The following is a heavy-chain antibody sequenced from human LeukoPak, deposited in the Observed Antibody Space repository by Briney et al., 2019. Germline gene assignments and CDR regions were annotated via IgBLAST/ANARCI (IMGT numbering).Heavy chain of an antibody. V-gene: IGHV3-53*01. CDR2: IYSGGST. CDR3: ASRMVQGVSYYYYCMDV. J-gene: IGHJ6*03. CDR1: GFTVSSNY. Sequence: PGGSLRLSCAASGFTVSSNYMSWVRQAPGKGLEWVSVIYSGGSTYYADSVKGRFTISRDNSKNTLYLQMNSLRAEDTAVYYCASRMVQGVSYYYYCMDVWGKGTTVTVSS. D-gene: IGHD3-10*01.